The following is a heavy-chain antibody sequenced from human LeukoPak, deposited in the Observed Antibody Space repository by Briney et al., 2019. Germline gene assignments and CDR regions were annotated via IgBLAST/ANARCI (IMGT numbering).Heavy chain of an antibody. J-gene: IGHJ5*02. CDR2: INPNSGGT. CDR3: AREGGSTSHNWFDP. D-gene: IGHD2-2*01. V-gene: IGHV1-2*02. CDR1: GYTFTGYY. Sequence: ASVKVSCKASGYTFTGYYMHWVRQPPGQGLEWMGWINPNSGGTNYAQKFQGMVTMTRDTSISTAYMELSRLRSDDTAVYYCAREGGSTSHNWFDPWGQGALVTVSS.